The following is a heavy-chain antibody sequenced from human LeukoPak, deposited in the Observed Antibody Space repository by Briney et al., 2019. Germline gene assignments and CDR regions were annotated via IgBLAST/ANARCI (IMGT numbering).Heavy chain of an antibody. Sequence: SQTLSLTCTVSGGSISSGDYFWSWIRQPPGKGLEWIGHIYRSGSTYYNPSLKSRVTISVDRSKNQFSLNLSSVTAADTAVYYCARYSSSGAFDIWGQGTMVTVSS. CDR2: IYRSGST. D-gene: IGHD6-6*01. V-gene: IGHV4-30-2*01. J-gene: IGHJ3*02. CDR3: ARYSSSGAFDI. CDR1: GGSISSGDYF.